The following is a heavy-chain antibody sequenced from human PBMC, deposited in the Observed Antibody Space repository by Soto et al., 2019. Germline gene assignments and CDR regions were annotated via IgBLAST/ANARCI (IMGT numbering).Heavy chain of an antibody. CDR1: GFTFSSYA. CDR2: ISGSGGST. Sequence: EVQLLESGGGLVQPGGSLRLSCAASGFTFSSYAMSWVRQAPGKGLAWVSAISGSGGSTYYADSVKGRFTISRDNSKNTLYLQMNSLRAEDTAVYYFAKDGSSGCMYYFDDWGQGTLVTVSS. D-gene: IGHD6-19*01. CDR3: AKDGSSGCMYYFDD. V-gene: IGHV3-23*01. J-gene: IGHJ4*02.